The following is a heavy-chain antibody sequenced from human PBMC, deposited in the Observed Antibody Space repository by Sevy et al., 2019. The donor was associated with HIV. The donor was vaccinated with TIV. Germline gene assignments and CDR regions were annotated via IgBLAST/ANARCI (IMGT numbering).Heavy chain of an antibody. D-gene: IGHD3-10*01. J-gene: IGHJ6*02. CDR1: GFTFSSYG. CDR2: IWYDGSNK. V-gene: IGHV3-33*01. Sequence: GGSLRLSCAASGFTFSSYGMHWVRQAPGKGLEWVAVIWYDGSNKYYADSVKGRFTISRENSKNTLYLQMNSLRAEDTAVYYGARDEAPMAQGDYYYYYGMDVWGQGTTVTVSS. CDR3: ARDEAPMAQGDYYYYYGMDV.